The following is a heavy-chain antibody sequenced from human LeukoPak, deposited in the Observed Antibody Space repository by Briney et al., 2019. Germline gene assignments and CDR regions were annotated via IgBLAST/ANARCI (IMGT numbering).Heavy chain of an antibody. CDR3: AKGGDYGDLYWYFDL. CDR1: GFTFSSYW. J-gene: IGHJ2*01. CDR2: IKQDGSEK. V-gene: IGHV3-7*03. D-gene: IGHD4-17*01. Sequence: GGSLRFSCAASGFTFSSYWMSWDRQAPGKGLEWVANIKQDGSEKYYVDSVKGRFTISRDNAKNSLYLQMNSLRAEDTALYYCAKGGDYGDLYWYFDLWGRGTLVTVSS.